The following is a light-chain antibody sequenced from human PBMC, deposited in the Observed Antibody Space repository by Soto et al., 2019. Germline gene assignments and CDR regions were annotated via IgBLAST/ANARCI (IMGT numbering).Light chain of an antibody. Sequence: DIQMTQSPSSLSASVGDRVTITCQASQSISSYLNWYQQKPRKAPKLLIYAASSLQSGVPSRFSGSGSGTDFTLTISSLQPEDFATYYCQQSYSTPFTFGPGTKVDIK. CDR2: AAS. CDR1: QSISSY. V-gene: IGKV1-39*01. CDR3: QQSYSTPFT. J-gene: IGKJ3*01.